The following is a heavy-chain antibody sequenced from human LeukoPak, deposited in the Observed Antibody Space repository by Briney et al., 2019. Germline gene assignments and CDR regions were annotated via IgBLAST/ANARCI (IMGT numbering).Heavy chain of an antibody. D-gene: IGHD3-16*01. CDR1: GFTFSRYG. CDR3: ARYEGGKGAFDI. Sequence: GGSLSLSCAASGFTFSRYGMHWVRQAPGKGLEWVAGIAYDGSNKYYAESVKGRLTISRDNSKNTLYLQMNSLRAEDTAVYYCARYEGGKGAFDIWGQGTMVTVSS. CDR2: IAYDGSNK. J-gene: IGHJ3*02. V-gene: IGHV3-33*01.